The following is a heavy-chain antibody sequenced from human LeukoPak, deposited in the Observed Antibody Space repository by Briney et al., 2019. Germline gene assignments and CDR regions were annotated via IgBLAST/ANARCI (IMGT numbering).Heavy chain of an antibody. Sequence: SETLSLTCAVYGGSFSGYYWSWIRQPPGKGLGWIGEINHSGSTNYNPSLKSRVTISVDTSKNQFSLKLSSVTAADTAVYYCARKYGGWYNWFDPWGQGTLVTVSS. CDR3: ARKYGGWYNWFDP. CDR1: GGSFSGYY. V-gene: IGHV4-34*01. D-gene: IGHD6-19*01. J-gene: IGHJ5*02. CDR2: INHSGST.